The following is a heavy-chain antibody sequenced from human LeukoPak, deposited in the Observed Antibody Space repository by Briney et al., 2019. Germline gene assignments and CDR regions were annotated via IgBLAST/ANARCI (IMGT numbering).Heavy chain of an antibody. J-gene: IGHJ4*02. V-gene: IGHV4-34*01. Sequence: SETLSLTCAVYGGSFNVYYWSWIRQPPGRGLEWIGDINRSGITNYNPSLKSRVTISLDTSKNQFSLQMSSVTAADTAVYYCASHFGVDPYYFDYWGQGTLVTVSS. CDR1: GGSFNVYY. CDR3: ASHFGVDPYYFDY. D-gene: IGHD3-3*01. CDR2: INRSGIT.